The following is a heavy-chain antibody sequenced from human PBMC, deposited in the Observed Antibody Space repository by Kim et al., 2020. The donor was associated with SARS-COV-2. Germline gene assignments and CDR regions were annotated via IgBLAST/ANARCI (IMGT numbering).Heavy chain of an antibody. V-gene: IGHV4-31*03. Sequence: SETLSLTCTVSGGSISSGGYYWSWIRQHPGKGLEWIGYIYYSGSTYYNPSLKSRVTISVDTSKNQFSLNLSSVTAADTAVYYCARGAEISSSWYGGLYYYGMDVWGQGTTVTVSS. CDR2: IYYSGST. CDR1: GGSISSGGYY. J-gene: IGHJ6*02. D-gene: IGHD6-13*01. CDR3: ARGAEISSSWYGGLYYYGMDV.